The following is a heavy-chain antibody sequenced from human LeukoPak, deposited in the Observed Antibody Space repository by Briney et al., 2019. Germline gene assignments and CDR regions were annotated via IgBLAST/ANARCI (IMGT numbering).Heavy chain of an antibody. CDR1: GFTFSSYG. D-gene: IGHD3-22*01. CDR2: IRYDGSNK. Sequence: GGSLRLSCAASGFTFSSYGMHWVRQAPGKGLEWVAFIRYDGSNKYYADSVKGRFTISRDNAKNSLYLQMNSLRAEDTAVYYCARAIDRSPHDAFDIWGQGTMVTVSS. J-gene: IGHJ3*02. CDR3: ARAIDRSPHDAFDI. V-gene: IGHV3-30*02.